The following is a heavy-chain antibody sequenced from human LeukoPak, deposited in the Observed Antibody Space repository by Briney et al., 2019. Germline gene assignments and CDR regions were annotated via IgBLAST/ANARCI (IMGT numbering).Heavy chain of an antibody. CDR1: GGSISSGGYY. D-gene: IGHD6-19*01. CDR2: IYYSGST. Sequence: SETLSLTCTVSGGSISSGGYYWSWIRQHPGKGLEWIGYIYYSGSTYYNPSLKSRVTISVDTSKNQFSLKLSSVTAADTAVYYCARDFSSGWSLDAFDIWGQGTMVTVSS. J-gene: IGHJ3*02. CDR3: ARDFSSGWSLDAFDI. V-gene: IGHV4-31*03.